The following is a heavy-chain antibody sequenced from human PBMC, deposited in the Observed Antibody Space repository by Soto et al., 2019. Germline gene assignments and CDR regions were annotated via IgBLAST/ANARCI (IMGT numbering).Heavy chain of an antibody. J-gene: IGHJ3*02. CDR3: AKDYARGYCSGGSCLPYAFDI. D-gene: IGHD2-15*01. CDR1: GLTFADYA. CDR2: ISWNSGSI. Sequence: PGGSLRISCAASGLTFADYAMHWVRQAPGKGLEWVSGISWNSGSIGYADSVKGRFTISRDNAKNSLYLQMNSLRAEDTALYYCAKDYARGYCSGGSCLPYAFDIWGQGTMVTVSS. V-gene: IGHV3-9*01.